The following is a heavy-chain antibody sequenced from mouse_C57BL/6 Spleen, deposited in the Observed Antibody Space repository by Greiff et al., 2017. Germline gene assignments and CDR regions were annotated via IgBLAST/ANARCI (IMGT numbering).Heavy chain of an antibody. CDR3: ARDGSNYLYYAMDY. D-gene: IGHD2-5*01. J-gene: IGHJ4*01. CDR1: GFSLTSYG. Sequence: QVQLQQSGPGLVQPSQSLSITCTVSGFSLTSYGVHWVRPSPGKGLEWLGVIWSGGSTDYNAAFISRLSISKDNSKSQVFFKMNSLQADDTAIYYCARDGSNYLYYAMDYWGQGTSVTVSS. CDR2: IWSGGST. V-gene: IGHV2-2*01.